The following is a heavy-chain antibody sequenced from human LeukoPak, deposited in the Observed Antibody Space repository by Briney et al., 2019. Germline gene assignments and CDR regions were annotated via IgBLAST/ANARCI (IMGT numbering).Heavy chain of an antibody. Sequence: PGGSLRLSCAASGFTFSSYAMSWVRQAPGKGLEWVSGISGSGGSTYYADSAKGRFTISRDNSKNTLYLQMNSLRAEDTAVYYCAKDQAFYPPVAHYWGQGTLVTVSS. CDR2: ISGSGGST. J-gene: IGHJ4*02. V-gene: IGHV3-23*01. CDR1: GFTFSSYA. CDR3: AKDQAFYPPVAHY. D-gene: IGHD6-19*01.